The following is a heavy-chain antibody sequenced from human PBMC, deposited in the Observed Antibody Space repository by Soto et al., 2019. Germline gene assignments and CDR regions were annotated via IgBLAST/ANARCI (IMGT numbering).Heavy chain of an antibody. J-gene: IGHJ4*02. D-gene: IGHD6-19*01. Sequence: NPSETLSLTCTVSGVSISSSTYYWGWIRQSPGKGLEWIASIYNSGSNYYNPSLTGRVTISVDTSKNQFSLQLSSVTATDTAVYHCARDRSGWNYYFDYWGQGALVTVSS. CDR2: IYNSGSN. CDR1: GVSISSSTYY. V-gene: IGHV4-39*01. CDR3: ARDRSGWNYYFDY.